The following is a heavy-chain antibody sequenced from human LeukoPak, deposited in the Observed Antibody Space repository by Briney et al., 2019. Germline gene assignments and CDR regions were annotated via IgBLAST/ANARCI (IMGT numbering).Heavy chain of an antibody. J-gene: IGHJ4*02. D-gene: IGHD6-13*01. Sequence: GGSLRLPCAASGFTFSSYSMNWVRQAPGKGLEWVSYISSSSSTIYYADSVKGRFTISRDNAKNSLYLQMNSLRDEDTAVYYCAKENAAAGGGYYFDYWGQGTLVTVSS. CDR1: GFTFSSYS. CDR3: AKENAAAGGGYYFDY. V-gene: IGHV3-48*02. CDR2: ISSSSSTI.